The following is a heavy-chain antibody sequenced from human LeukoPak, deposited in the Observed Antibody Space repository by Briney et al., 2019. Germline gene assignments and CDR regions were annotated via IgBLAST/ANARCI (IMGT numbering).Heavy chain of an antibody. Sequence: GGSLRLSCAASGFTFSSYSMNWVRQAPGKGLEWVAFIRYDGSNKYYADSVKGRFTISRDNSKNTLYLQMNSLRAEDTAVYYCAKDVAARRDYYYYYYMDVWGKGTTVTVSS. CDR2: IRYDGSNK. V-gene: IGHV3-30*02. CDR3: AKDVAARRDYYYYYYMDV. J-gene: IGHJ6*03. CDR1: GFTFSSYS. D-gene: IGHD6-6*01.